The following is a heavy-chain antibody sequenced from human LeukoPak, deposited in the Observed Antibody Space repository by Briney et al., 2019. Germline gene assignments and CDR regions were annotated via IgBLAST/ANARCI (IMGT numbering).Heavy chain of an antibody. Sequence: GASVKVSCKASGYTFTSYYMHWVRQAPGQGLEWMGIINPRGGSTSYAQKFQGRVTMTRDTSTSTVYMELSSLRSEDTAVYYCAREGVPAANSAEYFQHWGQGTLVTVSS. CDR1: GYTFTSYY. CDR3: AREGVPAANSAEYFQH. V-gene: IGHV1-46*01. J-gene: IGHJ1*01. CDR2: INPRGGST. D-gene: IGHD2-2*01.